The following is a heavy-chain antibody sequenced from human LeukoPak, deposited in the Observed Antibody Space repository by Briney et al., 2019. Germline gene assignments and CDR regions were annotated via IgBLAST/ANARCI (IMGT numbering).Heavy chain of an antibody. J-gene: IGHJ4*02. CDR2: ISYDGSNK. CDR1: GGTFSSYA. D-gene: IGHD4-17*01. CDR3: ARDMTTGRYFDY. Sequence: SCKASGGTFSSYAMHWVRQAPGKGLEWVAVISYDGSNKYYADSVKGRFTISRDNSKNTLYLQMNSLRAEDTAVYYCARDMTTGRYFDYWGQGTLVTVSS. V-gene: IGHV3-30-3*01.